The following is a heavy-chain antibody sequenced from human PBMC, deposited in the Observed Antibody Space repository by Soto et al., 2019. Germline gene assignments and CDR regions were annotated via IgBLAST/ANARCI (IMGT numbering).Heavy chain of an antibody. V-gene: IGHV1-2*04. D-gene: IGHD3-10*01. J-gene: IGHJ6*02. Sequence: ASVKVSCKASGYTFTGYYMHWVRQAPGQGLEWMGWINPNSGGTNYAQKFQGWVTMTRDTSISTAYMELSRLRSDDTAVYYCARDYRVYGSGQKYCYYYGMDVWGQGTTVTVSS. CDR2: INPNSGGT. CDR3: ARDYRVYGSGQKYCYYYGMDV. CDR1: GYTFTGYY.